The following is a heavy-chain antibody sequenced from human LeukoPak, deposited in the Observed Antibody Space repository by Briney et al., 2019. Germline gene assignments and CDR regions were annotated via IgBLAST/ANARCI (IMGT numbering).Heavy chain of an antibody. V-gene: IGHV4-39*01. J-gene: IGHJ4*02. CDR3: ARHGYCSSTSCRPYWFDY. CDR1: GGSISSTNYY. D-gene: IGHD2-2*03. Sequence: PSETLSHTCTVSGGSISSTNYYWGWIRQPPGKGLEWIGSIYYSGSTYYNPSLKSRVTMSVDTSKNQFSLNLSSVTAADTAVYYCARHGYCSSTSCRPYWFDYWGQGTLVTVSS. CDR2: IYYSGST.